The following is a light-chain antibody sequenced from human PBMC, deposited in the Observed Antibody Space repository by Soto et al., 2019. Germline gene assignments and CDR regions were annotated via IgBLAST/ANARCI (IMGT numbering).Light chain of an antibody. J-gene: IGLJ2*01. CDR1: SSDVGGYNY. CDR3: CSYAGSYTFVV. Sequence: QSALTQPRSVSGSPGQSVTISWTGTSSDVGGYNYVSWYQQHPGKAPKLMIYDVSKRPSGVPDRFSGSKSGNTASLTISGLQAEDEADYYCCSYAGSYTFVVFGGGTQLTVL. V-gene: IGLV2-11*01. CDR2: DVS.